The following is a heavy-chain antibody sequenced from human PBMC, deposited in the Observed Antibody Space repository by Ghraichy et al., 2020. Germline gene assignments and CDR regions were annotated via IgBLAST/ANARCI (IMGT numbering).Heavy chain of an antibody. CDR3: ARGGSHSSGYNL. Sequence: GGSLRLSCAASGFTVSSNYMSWVRQAPGKGLEWVSVIYSGGSTYYAASVKGRFTISRDNSKNTLFLQRNSLRAEDTAVYYCARGGSHSSGYNLWGQGTLVIVTS. D-gene: IGHD3-22*01. V-gene: IGHV3-53*01. J-gene: IGHJ5*02. CDR1: GFTVSSNY. CDR2: IYSGGST.